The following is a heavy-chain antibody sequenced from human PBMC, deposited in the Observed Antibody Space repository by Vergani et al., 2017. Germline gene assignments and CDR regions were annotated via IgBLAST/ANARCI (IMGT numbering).Heavy chain of an antibody. CDR3: ARHTTYTDS. CDR1: EYSFGNYW. D-gene: IGHD1-1*01. J-gene: IGHJ4*02. Sequence: EVELVQSGPEMRKPGESLKISCKGSEYSFGNYWIGWVRQMPGKGLEWIGIIYPSDSATRYSPSFQGQVTISADKSISTAFLQWDSLKASDTALYYCARHTTYTDSWGQGTLVTVSS. CDR2: IYPSDSAT. V-gene: IGHV5-51*01.